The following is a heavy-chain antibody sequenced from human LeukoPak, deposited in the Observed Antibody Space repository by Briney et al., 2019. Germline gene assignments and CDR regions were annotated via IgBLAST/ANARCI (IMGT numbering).Heavy chain of an antibody. CDR3: ARDSFGGMDV. D-gene: IGHD3-16*01. CDR1: GFTVSGNY. Sequence: GGSLRLSCAASGFTVSGNYMSWVRQAPGKGLEWVSSISSSSSYIYYADSVKGRFTISRDNAKNSLYLQMNSLRAEDTAVYYCARDSFGGMDVWGQGTTVTVSS. V-gene: IGHV3-21*01. J-gene: IGHJ6*02. CDR2: ISSSSSYI.